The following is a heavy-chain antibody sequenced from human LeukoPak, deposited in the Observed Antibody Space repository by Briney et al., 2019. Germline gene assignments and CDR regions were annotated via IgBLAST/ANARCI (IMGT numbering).Heavy chain of an antibody. D-gene: IGHD3-10*01. CDR3: AKRSRRLTIVRGVPREDV. Sequence: LTGGSLRLSCAASGFTFSSYAMNWVRQAPGKGLEWVSAISGDGGSTYYIDSVKGRFTISRDNSKNTVYLEMSSLRAEDTAVYYCAKRSRRLTIVRGVPREDVWGQGTTVTVSS. CDR1: GFTFSSYA. J-gene: IGHJ6*02. V-gene: IGHV3-23*01. CDR2: ISGDGGST.